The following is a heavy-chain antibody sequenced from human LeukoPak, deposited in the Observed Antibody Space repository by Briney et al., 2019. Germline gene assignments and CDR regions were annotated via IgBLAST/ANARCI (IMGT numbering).Heavy chain of an antibody. Sequence: SETLSLTCAVYGGSFSGYYWSWIRQPPGKGLEWIGYIYYSGSTNYNPSLKSRVTISVDTSKNQFSLKLSSVTAADTAVYYCARVRDYYDSSGYYLGGDYYFDYWGQGTLVTVSS. J-gene: IGHJ4*02. V-gene: IGHV4-59*01. CDR1: GGSFSGYY. CDR3: ARVRDYYDSSGYYLGGDYYFDY. D-gene: IGHD3-22*01. CDR2: IYYSGST.